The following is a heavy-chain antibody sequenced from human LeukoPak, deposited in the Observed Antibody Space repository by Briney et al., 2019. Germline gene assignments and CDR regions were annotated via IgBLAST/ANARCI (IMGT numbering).Heavy chain of an antibody. CDR3: AKDRAYGISWYGCSTP. D-gene: IGHD6-13*01. CDR1: GFTFSTYG. CDR2: ISGSGDST. J-gene: IGHJ5*02. Sequence: PGGSLRLSCAASGFTFSTYGMNWVRQAPGKGLVWVSSISGSGDSTYYADSVKGRSTISRDNSKNTLFLQMNSLRAEDTAVYYCAKDRAYGISWYGCSTPWGQGTLVTVSS. V-gene: IGHV3-23*01.